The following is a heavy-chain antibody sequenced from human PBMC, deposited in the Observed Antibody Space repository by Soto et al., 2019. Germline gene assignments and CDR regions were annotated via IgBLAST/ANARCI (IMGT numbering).Heavy chain of an antibody. J-gene: IGHJ6*02. Sequence: EVQLVESGGGLVQPGGSLRLSCAASGLTVSSNYMSWVRQAPGKGLEWVSVMYSGGSTYYADSVKGRFIISRDNYKNTLYLHMDSLRVEDTAVYYCARDSSLHQPLFYGMDVWGQGTTVTVSS. D-gene: IGHD2-2*01. CDR3: ARDSSLHQPLFYGMDV. V-gene: IGHV3-66*01. CDR2: MYSGGST. CDR1: GLTVSSNY.